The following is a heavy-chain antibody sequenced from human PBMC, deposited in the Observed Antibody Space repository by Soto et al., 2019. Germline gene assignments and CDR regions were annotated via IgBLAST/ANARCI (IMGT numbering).Heavy chain of an antibody. Sequence: PSETLSLTCSVSGGSIRSSSYYWGWIRQPPGKGLEWIGNIYYSGKTYYNPSLKSRVTMSVHTSKNQFYLKLSPVTAADTAIYYCARSYGSSGYWGDWFDPWGQGTPVTVSS. CDR3: ARSYGSSGYWGDWFDP. CDR1: GGSIRSSSYY. J-gene: IGHJ5*02. D-gene: IGHD3-22*01. V-gene: IGHV4-39*01. CDR2: IYYSGKT.